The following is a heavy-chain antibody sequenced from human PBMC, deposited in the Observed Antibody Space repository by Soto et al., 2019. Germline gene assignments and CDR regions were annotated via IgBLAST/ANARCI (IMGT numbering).Heavy chain of an antibody. D-gene: IGHD2-21*02. V-gene: IGHV3-11*06. CDR1: GITLSDNN. J-gene: IGHJ4*02. Sequence: EGSLRLSCSASGITLSDNNKNWIRNAPGTGLEWNGYSSNSGSCTRYADSVKGRFSLSRDNAKTSLYLQISSLRGDDTATYYCVKSGDHYNLLGCWGKGTPVAVSS. CDR2: SSNSGSCT. CDR3: VKSGDHYNLLGC.